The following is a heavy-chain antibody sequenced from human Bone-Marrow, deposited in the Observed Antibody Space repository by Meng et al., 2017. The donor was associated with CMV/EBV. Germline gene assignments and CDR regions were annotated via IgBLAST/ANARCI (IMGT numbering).Heavy chain of an antibody. V-gene: IGHV4-59*01. CDR3: AGARFWTGYDFLV. J-gene: IGHJ6*02. CDR2: IYHRGDT. CDR1: GESINTYY. D-gene: IGHD3/OR15-3a*01. Sequence: SESLSLTCSVSGESINTYYWSWIRQPPGKRLEWIGYIYHRGDTSYNPSLKSRVTMSVDTSKHNFSLSLSSVTAAVTAVYYCAGARFWTGYDFLVWGQGNTVTVSS.